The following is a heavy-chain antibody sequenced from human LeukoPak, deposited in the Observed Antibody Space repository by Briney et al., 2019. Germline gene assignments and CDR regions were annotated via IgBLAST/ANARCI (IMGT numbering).Heavy chain of an antibody. CDR3: AGNVDGYNYGEDH. D-gene: IGHD5-24*01. V-gene: IGHV1-69*13. CDR1: GGTFSSYA. Sequence: ASVKVSCKASGGTFSSYAISWVRQAPGQGLEWMGGIIPIFGTANYAQKFQGRVTITADESTSTAYMELSSLRSEDTAVYYCAGNVDGYNYGEDHWGQGTLVTVSS. CDR2: IIPIFGTA. J-gene: IGHJ4*02.